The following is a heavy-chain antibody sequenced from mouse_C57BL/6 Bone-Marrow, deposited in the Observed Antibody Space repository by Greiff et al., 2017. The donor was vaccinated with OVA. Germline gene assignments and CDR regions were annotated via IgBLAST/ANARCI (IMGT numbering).Heavy chain of an antibody. D-gene: IGHD1-1*01. J-gene: IGHJ2*01. CDR3: ARAVVATDYFDY. V-gene: IGHV14-2*01. CDR1: GFNIKDYY. CDR2: IDPEDGET. Sequence: EVQLQQSGAELVKPGASVKLSCTASGFNIKDYYMHWVKQRTEPGLEWIGGIDPEDGETKYAPKFQGKATITADTSSNTAYLQRSSLTSEDTAVDYCARAVVATDYFDYWGQGTTLTVSS.